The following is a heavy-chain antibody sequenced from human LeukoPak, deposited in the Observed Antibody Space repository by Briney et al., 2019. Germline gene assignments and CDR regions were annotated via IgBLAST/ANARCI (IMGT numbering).Heavy chain of an antibody. CDR1: GFPFSTYA. CDR3: AREKTTVTTPFYYYGMDV. J-gene: IGHJ6*02. CDR2: ISGSGGST. V-gene: IGHV3-23*01. Sequence: PGGSLRLSCVASGFPFSTYAMTWVRQAPGMGLEWVSAISGSGGSTYYADSVKGRFTISRDNSKNTLYLQMNSLRAEDTAVYYCAREKTTVTTPFYYYGMDVWGQGTTVTVSS. D-gene: IGHD4-17*01.